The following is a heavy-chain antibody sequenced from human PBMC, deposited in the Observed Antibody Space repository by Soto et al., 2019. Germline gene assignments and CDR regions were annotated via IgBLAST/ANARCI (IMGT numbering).Heavy chain of an antibody. Sequence: EVQVVESGGGLVQPGDSLRLSCAASVFTIGAYGFHWVRQAPGKALEYISAISSYGGNIYYANSVKGRFTISRDNSKNTLYLQMGSLRAEDMGVYYCARDVGSGNYYKGVYYYYYMDVWGKGTTVTVSS. V-gene: IGHV3-64*01. D-gene: IGHD3-10*01. CDR3: ARDVGSGNYYKGVYYYYYMDV. CDR1: VFTIGAYG. J-gene: IGHJ6*03. CDR2: ISSYGGNI.